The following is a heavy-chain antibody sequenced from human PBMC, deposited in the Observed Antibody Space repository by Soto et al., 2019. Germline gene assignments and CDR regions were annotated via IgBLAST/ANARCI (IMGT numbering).Heavy chain of an antibody. D-gene: IGHD3-22*01. CDR1: GFTFSTYS. J-gene: IGHJ6*02. Sequence: GGSLRLSCAASGFTFSTYSMNWVRQAPGKGLEWVSYISGSSSTIYYADSVKGRFTISRDNAKNSLYLQMNSLRDEDTAVYYCARAPPSIILVRYGMDVWGQGTTVTVSS. CDR3: ARAPPSIILVRYGMDV. CDR2: ISGSSSTI. V-gene: IGHV3-48*02.